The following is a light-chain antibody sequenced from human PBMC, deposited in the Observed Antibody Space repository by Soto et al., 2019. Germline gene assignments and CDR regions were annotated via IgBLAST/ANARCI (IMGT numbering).Light chain of an antibody. CDR2: AES. CDR3: QKTYSTPIT. Sequence: DIQMTQAPSSLSASVGDRVTITCRASHPISNYLNWYQQRPGKAPKILIYAESSLQSGAPSRLSGSESGTDLNLTISSLQPEDCATYYCQKTYSTPITFGQGTKVDIK. CDR1: HPISNY. V-gene: IGKV1-39*01. J-gene: IGKJ1*01.